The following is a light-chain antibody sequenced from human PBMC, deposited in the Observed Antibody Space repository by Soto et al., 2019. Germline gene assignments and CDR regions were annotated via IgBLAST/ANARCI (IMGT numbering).Light chain of an antibody. Sequence: QSVLTQPPSASGTPGQRVTISCSGSSSNIGSNYVYWYQHLPGTATKLLIYNNNQRPSGVPDRFSGSKSGTSASLAISELRSDDEADYYCAAWDDSLSGLVFGGGTKLTVL. V-gene: IGLV1-47*02. CDR3: AAWDDSLSGLV. CDR2: NNN. CDR1: SSNIGSNY. J-gene: IGLJ2*01.